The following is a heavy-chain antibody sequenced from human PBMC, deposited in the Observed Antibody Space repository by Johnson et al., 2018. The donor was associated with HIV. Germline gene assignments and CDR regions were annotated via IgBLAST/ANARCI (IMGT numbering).Heavy chain of an antibody. Sequence: VQLVESGGGLVQPGGSLRLSCAASGFTFSSYAMHWVRQAPGKGLEWVAVISYDGSNEYYADSVKGRFTISRENSKNTLYLQMNSLRTEETAVYYCAKADRVRYGAGAFDIWGQGTMVTVSS. D-gene: IGHD5-24*01. V-gene: IGHV3-30-3*01. CDR2: ISYDGSNE. J-gene: IGHJ3*02. CDR3: AKADRVRYGAGAFDI. CDR1: GFTFSSYA.